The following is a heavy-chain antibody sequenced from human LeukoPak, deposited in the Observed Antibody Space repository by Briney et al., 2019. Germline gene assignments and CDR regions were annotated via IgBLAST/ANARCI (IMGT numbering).Heavy chain of an antibody. CDR2: IWYDGSNK. D-gene: IGHD2-2*01. Sequence: GGSLRLSCAVSGFTFSSYGMHWVRQAPGKGLEWVAVIWYDGSNKYYADSVKGRFTISRDNSKNTLYLQMNSLRAEDMAVYYCASSSDCSSTSCYSATLNPPLDYWGQGTLVTVSS. CDR3: ASSSDCSSTSCYSATLNPPLDY. CDR1: GFTFSSYG. V-gene: IGHV3-33*01. J-gene: IGHJ4*02.